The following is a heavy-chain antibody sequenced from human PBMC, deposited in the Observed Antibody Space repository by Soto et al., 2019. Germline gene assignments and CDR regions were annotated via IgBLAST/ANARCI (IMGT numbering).Heavy chain of an antibody. J-gene: IGHJ4*02. CDR1: GYSFNSYW. V-gene: IGHV5-51*01. CDR3: AALTGATFH. Sequence: PGESLKISCKASGYSFNSYWIGWVRQMPGKGLEWMGIVHPGNSDIRYSPSFQGQVTVPVDRSISTAYLQWSSLKASDTAMYYCAALTGATFHWGQGTLVTVSS. D-gene: IGHD1-20*01. CDR2: VHPGNSDI.